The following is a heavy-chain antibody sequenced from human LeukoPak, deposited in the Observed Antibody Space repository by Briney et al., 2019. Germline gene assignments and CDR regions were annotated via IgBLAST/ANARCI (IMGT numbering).Heavy chain of an antibody. Sequence: SETLSLTCAVSGGSFSNYYWTWIRQPPGKGLEWIGEINHSGATNDNPSLKSRVAISVDTSKNQLSLKLSSVTAAGTAVYYCARGTRRYCNGGTCYYNWLDPWGQGTLVTVSS. CDR1: GGSFSNYY. V-gene: IGHV4-34*01. CDR2: INHSGAT. J-gene: IGHJ5*02. CDR3: ARGTRRYCNGGTCYYNWLDP. D-gene: IGHD2-15*01.